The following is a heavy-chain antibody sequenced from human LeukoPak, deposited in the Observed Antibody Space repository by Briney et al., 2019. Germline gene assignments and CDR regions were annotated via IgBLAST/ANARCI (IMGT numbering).Heavy chain of an antibody. J-gene: IGHJ4*02. CDR2: ISSSSSYI. D-gene: IGHD3-22*01. CDR1: GFTFSSYS. V-gene: IGHV3-21*01. CDR3: ARDIVSYYDSSGQPI. Sequence: GGSLRLSCAASGFTFSSYSMNWVRQAPGKGLEWVSSISSSSSYIYYADSVKGRFTISRDNAKNSLYLQMNSLRAEDTAVYYCARDIVSYYDSSGQPIWGQGTLVTVSS.